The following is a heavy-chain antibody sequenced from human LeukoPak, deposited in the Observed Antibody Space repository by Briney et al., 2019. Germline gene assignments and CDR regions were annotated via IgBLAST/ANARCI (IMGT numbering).Heavy chain of an antibody. V-gene: IGHV3-74*01. CDR3: ARDAGDSSDSPSYYMDV. Sequence: GGSLRLSCAASGFTFSSYWMHWVRQAPGKGLVWVSRINSDGSSTSYADSVKGRFTISRDNAKNTLYLQMNSLRAEDTAVYYCARDAGDSSDSPSYYMDVWGKGTTVTVSS. CDR2: INSDGSST. J-gene: IGHJ6*03. D-gene: IGHD3-22*01. CDR1: GFTFSSYW.